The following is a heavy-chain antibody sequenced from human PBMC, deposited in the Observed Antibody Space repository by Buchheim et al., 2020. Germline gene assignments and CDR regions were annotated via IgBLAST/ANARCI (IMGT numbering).Heavy chain of an antibody. CDR2: INPNSGGT. CDR1: GYTFTGYY. Sequence: QVQLVQSGAEVKKPGASVKVSCKASGYTFTGYYMHWVRQAPGQGLEWMGWINPNSGGTNYAQKFQGWVTMTRDTSISTAYMELSRLRSDDTAVYYCARGGSDYYDILTLVAPQLYYYVMDVWGQGTT. V-gene: IGHV1-2*04. J-gene: IGHJ6*02. D-gene: IGHD3-9*01. CDR3: ARGGSDYYDILTLVAPQLYYYVMDV.